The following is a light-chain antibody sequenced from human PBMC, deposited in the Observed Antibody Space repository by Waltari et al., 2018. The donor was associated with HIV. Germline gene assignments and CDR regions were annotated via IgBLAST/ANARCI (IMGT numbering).Light chain of an antibody. CDR1: HSINTY. Sequence: EIVLTQSPATLSLSPGERATLSCRASHSINTYLAWYQHKPGQAPRLLIYDASNRATGIPARFSGRGSGTDCTLTISSLEPEDFALYYCQQRSDWPPRITFGQGTRLEIK. CDR3: QQRSDWPPRIT. J-gene: IGKJ5*01. V-gene: IGKV3-11*01. CDR2: DAS.